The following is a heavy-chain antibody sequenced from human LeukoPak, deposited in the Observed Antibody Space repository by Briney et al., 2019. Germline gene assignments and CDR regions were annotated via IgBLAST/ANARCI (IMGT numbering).Heavy chain of an antibody. CDR3: AKASYDYTNYGYDPFDH. J-gene: IGHJ4*02. D-gene: IGHD4-11*01. Sequence: GGSLRVSCAGSGFTFSTYVMSWVRQAPGKGLEWVSGISAGGGSTYNADSVKGRFTISRDNSKNTLYLQMNSLRVEDTGIYYCAKASYDYTNYGYDPFDHWGQGTLVTVSS. CDR2: ISAGGGST. CDR1: GFTFSTYV. V-gene: IGHV3-23*01.